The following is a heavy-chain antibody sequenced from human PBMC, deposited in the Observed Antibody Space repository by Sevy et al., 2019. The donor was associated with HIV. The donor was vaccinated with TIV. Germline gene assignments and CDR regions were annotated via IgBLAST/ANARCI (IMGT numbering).Heavy chain of an antibody. CDR2: INPSNNTT. D-gene: IGHD5-18*01. CDR1: GYTFTKYY. V-gene: IGHV1-2*02. J-gene: IGHJ4*02. CDR3: ARGKGSYGYVY. Sequence: ASVKVSCKASGYTFTKYYIHWVRQAPGQGPEWMGWINPSNNTTNYARNFQGRINMTRDTSISTAYMDLAWLRSDDTAIYYCARGKGSYGYVYWGQGTLVTVSS.